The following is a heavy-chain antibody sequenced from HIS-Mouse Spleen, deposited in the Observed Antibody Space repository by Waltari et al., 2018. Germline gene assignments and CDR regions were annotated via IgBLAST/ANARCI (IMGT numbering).Heavy chain of an antibody. D-gene: IGHD7-27*01. CDR2: INPKSGGT. Sequence: QVQLVQSGAEVKKPGASVKASCKASGYTLTGYYMHWVRQAPGQGLEWMGWINPKSGGTNYAQKFQGRVTMTRDTSISTAYMELSRLRSDDTAVYYCARVPSYWGNYWGQGTLVTVSS. J-gene: IGHJ4*02. CDR1: GYTLTGYY. CDR3: ARVPSYWGNY. V-gene: IGHV1-2*02.